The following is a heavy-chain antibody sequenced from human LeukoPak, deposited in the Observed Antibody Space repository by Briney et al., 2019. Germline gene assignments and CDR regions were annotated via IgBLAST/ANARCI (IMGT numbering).Heavy chain of an antibody. D-gene: IGHD2-15*01. CDR2: IWNGGGNK. Sequence: GRSLGLSCAASGFTFSSYGMHWVRQAPGKGLEWVAVIWNGGGNKYYADSVKGRFTISRDNSKNTLYLQMNSLRAEDTAVYYCARLYCSGGRCYPYYFDYWGQGTLVTVSS. V-gene: IGHV3-33*01. CDR3: ARLYCSGGRCYPYYFDY. J-gene: IGHJ4*02. CDR1: GFTFSSYG.